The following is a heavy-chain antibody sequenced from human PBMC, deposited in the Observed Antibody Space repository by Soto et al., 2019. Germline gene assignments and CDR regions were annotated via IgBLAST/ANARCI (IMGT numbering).Heavy chain of an antibody. Sequence: EVQLLESGGGLVQPGGSLRLSCAASGFTFSSYAMSWVRQAPGKGLEWVSAISGSGGSTYYGDSVKGRFTISRDNSKNTLYLQMNSLRAEDTAVYYCAKHPLLSYGDYVSYWYFDLWGRGTLVTVSS. CDR1: GFTFSSYA. CDR2: ISGSGGST. CDR3: AKHPLLSYGDYVSYWYFDL. D-gene: IGHD4-17*01. J-gene: IGHJ2*01. V-gene: IGHV3-23*01.